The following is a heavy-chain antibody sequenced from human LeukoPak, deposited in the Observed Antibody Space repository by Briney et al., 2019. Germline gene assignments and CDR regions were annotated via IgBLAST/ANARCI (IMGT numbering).Heavy chain of an antibody. D-gene: IGHD5-18*01. V-gene: IGHV3-21*01. CDR2: ISRSSSYI. Sequence: GGSLRLSCAASGFTVSSNYMSWVRQAPGKGLEWVSCISRSSSYIYYADSVKGRFTISRDNAKNSLYLQMNSLRAEDTAFYYCARDLLHTATLDYWGQGTLVTVSS. CDR3: ARDLLHTATLDY. J-gene: IGHJ4*02. CDR1: GFTVSSNY.